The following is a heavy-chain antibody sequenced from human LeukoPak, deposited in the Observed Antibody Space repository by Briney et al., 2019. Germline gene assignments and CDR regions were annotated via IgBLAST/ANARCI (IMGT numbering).Heavy chain of an antibody. CDR1: GAYVRSSSYY. J-gene: IGHJ4*02. CDR2: IYYGEIT. CDR3: ARGGYGGNHVGLGY. D-gene: IGHD4-23*01. V-gene: IGHV4-39*07. Sequence: SETLSLTCTVSGAYVRSSSYYWGWFRQPPGKALEWGGNIYYGEITYYNPSLKSRVTISVDTSKNQFSLKLSSVTAADTAVYYCARGGYGGNHVGLGYWGQGTLVTVSS.